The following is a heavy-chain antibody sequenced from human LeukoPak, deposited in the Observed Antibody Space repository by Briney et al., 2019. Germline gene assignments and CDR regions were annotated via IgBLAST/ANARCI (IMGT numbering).Heavy chain of an antibody. CDR2: INSDGSST. CDR1: GLTFSSSW. D-gene: IGHD1-14*01. Sequence: GRCLRPSCAASGLTFSSSWMHWVRHAPGKGLVWVSRINSDGSSTSYADSVKGRFTISRDNAKNTLYLQMNSLRAEDTAVYYCARDRIRGDYWGQGTLVTVSS. J-gene: IGHJ4*02. CDR3: ARDRIRGDY. V-gene: IGHV3-74*01.